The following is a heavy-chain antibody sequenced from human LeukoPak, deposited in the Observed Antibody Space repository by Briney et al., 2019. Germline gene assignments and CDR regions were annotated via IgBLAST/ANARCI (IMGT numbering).Heavy chain of an antibody. CDR3: ARDANPFTMIRGVFDY. V-gene: IGHV1-69*01. CDR1: GGIFSSYA. D-gene: IGHD3-10*01. Sequence: SVKVSCKASGGIFSSYAISWVRQAPGQGLEWMGGIIPIFGTANYAQKFQGRVTITADESTSTAYMELSSLRSEDTAVYYCARDANPFTMIRGVFDYWGQGTLVTVSS. CDR2: IIPIFGTA. J-gene: IGHJ4*02.